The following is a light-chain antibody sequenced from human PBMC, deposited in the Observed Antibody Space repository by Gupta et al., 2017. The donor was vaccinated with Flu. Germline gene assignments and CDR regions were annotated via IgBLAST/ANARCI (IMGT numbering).Light chain of an antibody. CDR1: QYISSY. CDR2: DES. J-gene: IGKJ3*01. Sequence: DIQLTQSPSSLSASVGDRVTITCQASQYISSYLNWYQQKPGKAPQLLIYDESSLQTGVPSRFSGTGSGTDFTFTISSLQPEDVATYFCQQDDNLPITFGHGTKVDIK. V-gene: IGKV1-33*01. CDR3: QQDDNLPIT.